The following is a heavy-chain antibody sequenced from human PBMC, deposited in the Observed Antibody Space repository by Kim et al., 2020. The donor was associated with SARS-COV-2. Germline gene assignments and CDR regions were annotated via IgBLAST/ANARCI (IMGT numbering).Heavy chain of an antibody. CDR3: ARSGSDSNYYGMDV. Sequence: GGSLRLSCTASGFTFSSYSLNWVRQAPGKGLEWVSYISFSGSPIYYADSVKGRFTISRDNAKNSLYLQMNSLRDEDTAVYYCARSGSDSNYYGMDVWGQGTTVTVSS. CDR1: GFTFSSYS. D-gene: IGHD2-15*01. V-gene: IGHV3-48*02. CDR2: ISFSGSPI. J-gene: IGHJ6*02.